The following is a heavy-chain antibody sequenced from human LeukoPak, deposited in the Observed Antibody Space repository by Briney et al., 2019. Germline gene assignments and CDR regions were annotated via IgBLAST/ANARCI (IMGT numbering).Heavy chain of an antibody. Sequence: TGGSLRLSCAASGFTFSSYGVHWVRQAAGKVLEWVAVISYDGSNKYYADSVKGRFTISRDNSKNTLYLQMNSLRAEDTAVYYRAKDLGGDDYFDYWGQGTLVTVSS. V-gene: IGHV3-30*19. CDR2: ISYDGSNK. D-gene: IGHD2-21*02. J-gene: IGHJ4*02. CDR3: AKDLGGDDYFDY. CDR1: GFTFSSYG.